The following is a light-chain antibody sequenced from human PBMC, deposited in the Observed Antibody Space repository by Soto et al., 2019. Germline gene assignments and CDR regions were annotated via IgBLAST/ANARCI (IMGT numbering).Light chain of an antibody. J-gene: IGKJ4*01. Sequence: IQLTQSPSSLSASVGDRVIITCRASQGISSYLAWYQQKPGKAPNLLSYAASTLHSGVPSRFSGSGSGTDFTLTISSLQPEDFATYYCQQVKSYPLSFGGGTKVEIK. CDR3: QQVKSYPLS. CDR1: QGISSY. CDR2: AAS. V-gene: IGKV1-9*01.